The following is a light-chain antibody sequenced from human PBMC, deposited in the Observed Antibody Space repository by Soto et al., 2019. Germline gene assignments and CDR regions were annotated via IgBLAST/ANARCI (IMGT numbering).Light chain of an antibody. CDR1: SSDVGAYDY. CDR2: EVT. V-gene: IGLV2-8*01. J-gene: IGLJ1*01. CDR3: ISFANSNNFV. Sequence: QSALTQPPSASGSPGQSVTISCTGTSSDVGAYDYVSWYQQHPGEAPKLMIYEVTKRPSGVPDRFSGSKSGNTASLTVSGLQTEDEAAYYCISFANSNNFVFGTGTKLTVL.